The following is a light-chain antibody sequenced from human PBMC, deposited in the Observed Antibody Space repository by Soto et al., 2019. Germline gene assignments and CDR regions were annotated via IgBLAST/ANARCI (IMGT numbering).Light chain of an antibody. CDR2: EVS. Sequence: QSALTQPASVSGSPGQSITISFTGTSSDVGGYKYVSWYQQHPGKAPKLMIYEVSNRPSGVSNRFSGSKSGNTASLTISGLQAEDEADYYCSSYTSSSTLYVFGTGTKLTVL. CDR1: SSDVGGYKY. V-gene: IGLV2-14*01. CDR3: SSYTSSSTLYV. J-gene: IGLJ1*01.